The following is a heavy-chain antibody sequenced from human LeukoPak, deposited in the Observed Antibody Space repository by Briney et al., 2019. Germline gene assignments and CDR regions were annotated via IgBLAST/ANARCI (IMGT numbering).Heavy chain of an antibody. J-gene: IGHJ5*02. Sequence: GESLKISCKTFGYSFANYWIGWVRQMPGKGLEWMGIIFPGDSDTTYSPSFQGQVTISADKSISTAYLQWSSLKASDTAMYYCARSRSNSWAGFDPWGQGTLVTVSS. D-gene: IGHD6-13*01. CDR3: ARSRSNSWAGFDP. CDR1: GYSFANYW. V-gene: IGHV5-51*01. CDR2: IFPGDSDT.